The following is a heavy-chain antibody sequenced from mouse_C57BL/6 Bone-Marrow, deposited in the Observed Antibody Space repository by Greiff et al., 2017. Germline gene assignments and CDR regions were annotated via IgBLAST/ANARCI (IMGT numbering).Heavy chain of an antibody. D-gene: IGHD2-4*01. CDR2: IWTGGGT. CDR3: ARAIYYDYDGGGFDY. Sequence: VQLQESGPGLVAPSQSLSITCTVSGFSLTSYAISWVRQPPGKGLEWLGVIWTGGGTNYNSALKSRLSISKDNSTSQVFLKMNSLQTDDTARYYCARAIYYDYDGGGFDYWGQGTTLTVSS. V-gene: IGHV2-9-1*01. J-gene: IGHJ2*01. CDR1: GFSLTSYA.